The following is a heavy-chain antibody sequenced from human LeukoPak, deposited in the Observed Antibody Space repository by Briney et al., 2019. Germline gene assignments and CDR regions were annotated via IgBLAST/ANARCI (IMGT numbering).Heavy chain of an antibody. CDR1: GLTFSSYW. D-gene: IGHD3-10*01. CDR3: ARAEGKYY. CDR2: IKQDGSEK. V-gene: IGHV3-7*01. Sequence: PGGSLRLSCAASGLTFSSYWMSWVRQAPGKGLEWVANIKQDGSEKYYVDSVKGRFTISRDNAKNSLYLQMNSLRAEDTAVYYCARAEGKYYWGQGTLVTVSS. J-gene: IGHJ4*02.